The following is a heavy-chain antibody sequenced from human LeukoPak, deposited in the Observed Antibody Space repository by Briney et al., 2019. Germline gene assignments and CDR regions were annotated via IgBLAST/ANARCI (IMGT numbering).Heavy chain of an antibody. CDR3: ARGLWLSLGAFDI. CDR2: INHSGST. CDR1: GGSFSGYY. J-gene: IGHJ3*02. D-gene: IGHD5-12*01. Sequence: SETLSLTCAVYGGSFSGYYWSWIRQPPGKGLEWIGEINHSGSTNYNPSLKSRVTISVDTSKNQFSLKLSSVTAADTAVYYCARGLWLSLGAFDIWGQGTMVTASS. V-gene: IGHV4-34*01.